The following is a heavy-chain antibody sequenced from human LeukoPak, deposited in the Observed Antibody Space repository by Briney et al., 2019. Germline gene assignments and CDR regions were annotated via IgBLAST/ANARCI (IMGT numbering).Heavy chain of an antibody. CDR1: AFSIGGYW. CDR3: AREWQGGIAAAGTRIEGDY. V-gene: IGHV3-7*01. D-gene: IGHD6-13*01. Sequence: GGSLRLFCAVSAFSIGGYWMTCVRQALGKGLEGLADIKHDGSEKNYVASVKGRFTISRDNAENSLFLQMNSLRVEDTAVYYCAREWQGGIAAAGTRIEGDYWGQGTLVAVSS. CDR2: IKHDGSEK. J-gene: IGHJ4*02.